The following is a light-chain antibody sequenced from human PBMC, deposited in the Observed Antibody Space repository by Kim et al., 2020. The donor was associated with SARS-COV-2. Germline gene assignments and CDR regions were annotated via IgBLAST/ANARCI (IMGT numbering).Light chain of an antibody. Sequence: DIQMTQSPSSLSASVGDRVTISCQASQDISSYLTWYQQKPGKPPKLLIYDASNLEAGVPSRFSGSGSGTDFTFTISSLQPEDFATYSCQQYDKHLHRTFGPGTKVDIK. CDR1: QDISSY. V-gene: IGKV1-33*01. CDR3: QQYDKHLHRT. CDR2: DAS. J-gene: IGKJ3*01.